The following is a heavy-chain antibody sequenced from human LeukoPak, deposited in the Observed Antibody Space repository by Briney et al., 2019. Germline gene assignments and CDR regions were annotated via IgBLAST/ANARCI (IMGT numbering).Heavy chain of an antibody. CDR2: IHYSGNT. V-gene: IGHV4-59*08. J-gene: IGHJ4*02. Sequence: SQTMSLTCTLSGPTTSNYYWNWNRQPPGKGLEWVGYIHYSGNTKYNSSLKSRATTSVDTSKNQFSLKLSSVTAADTAVYYCARWYSSGWAFDYWGQGTLVTVSS. CDR1: GPTTSNYY. D-gene: IGHD6-19*01. CDR3: ARWYSSGWAFDY.